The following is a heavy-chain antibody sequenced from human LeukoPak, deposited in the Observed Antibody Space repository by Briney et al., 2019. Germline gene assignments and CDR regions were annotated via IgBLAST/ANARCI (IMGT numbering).Heavy chain of an antibody. D-gene: IGHD6-19*01. J-gene: IGHJ5*02. V-gene: IGHV3-21*01. CDR3: ARDSETVTSTSSWFDP. CDR2: ISTSSIYI. Sequence: PGGSLRLSCAASGFIFSNYGMSWVRQAPGKGLEWVSSISTSSIYIYYADSVKGRFTISRDNAKNSLYLQMNSLRAEDTAVYYCARDSETVTSTSSWFDPWGQGTLVTVSS. CDR1: GFIFSNYG.